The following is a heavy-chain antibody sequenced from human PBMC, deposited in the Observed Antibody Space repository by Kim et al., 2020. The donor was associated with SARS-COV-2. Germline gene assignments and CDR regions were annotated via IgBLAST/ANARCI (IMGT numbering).Heavy chain of an antibody. CDR1: GFTFSSYA. CDR3: ARDGGTYSSSRLYYYYGMDV. J-gene: IGHJ6*02. V-gene: IGHV3-30-3*01. D-gene: IGHD6-13*01. CDR2: ISYDGSNK. Sequence: GGSLRLSCAASGFTFSSYAMHWVRQAPGKGLEWVAVISYDGSNKYYADSVKGRFTISRDNSKNTLYLQMNSLRAEDTAVYYCARDGGTYSSSRLYYYYGMDVWGQGTTVTVSS.